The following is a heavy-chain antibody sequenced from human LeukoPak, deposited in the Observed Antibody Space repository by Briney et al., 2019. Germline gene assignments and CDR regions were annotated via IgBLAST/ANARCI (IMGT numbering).Heavy chain of an antibody. Sequence: PGGSLRLSCAASGFTFSSYAMSWVRQAPGKGLEWVSAISGSGGSTYYADSVKGRFTISRDNSKNTLYLQMNSPRAEDTAVYYCAKDVTMIVVVNDAFDIWGQGTMVTVSS. D-gene: IGHD3-22*01. J-gene: IGHJ3*02. CDR2: ISGSGGST. CDR3: AKDVTMIVVVNDAFDI. CDR1: GFTFSSYA. V-gene: IGHV3-23*01.